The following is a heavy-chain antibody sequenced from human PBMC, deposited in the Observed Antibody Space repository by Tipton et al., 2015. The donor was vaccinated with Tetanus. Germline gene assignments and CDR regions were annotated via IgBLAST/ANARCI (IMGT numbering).Heavy chain of an antibody. CDR1: GFTVSSNY. CDR2: ISYDGSNK. Sequence: SLRLSCAASGFTVSSNYMSWVRQAPGKGLEWVAVISYDGSNKYYADSVKGRFTISRDNSKNTLYLQMNSLRAEDTAVYYCAKDRGTGYSYGYDYWGQGTLVTVSS. CDR3: AKDRGTGYSYGYDY. D-gene: IGHD5-18*01. V-gene: IGHV3-30*18. J-gene: IGHJ4*02.